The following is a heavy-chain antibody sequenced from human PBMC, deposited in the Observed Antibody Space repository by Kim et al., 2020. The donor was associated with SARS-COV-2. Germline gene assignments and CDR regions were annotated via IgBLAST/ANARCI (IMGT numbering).Heavy chain of an antibody. CDR1: GFTFSDYA. CDR3: AKDRRGNWDYVGTGDS. D-gene: IGHD1-7*01. J-gene: IGHJ5*01. CDR2: VNTGGGSA. V-gene: IGHV3-23*01. Sequence: GGSLRLSCAASGFTFSDYAMNWVRQAPGKGLEWVSIVNTGGGSAYYADSVKGRFTISRDNSKNTLYLQMNSLRDEDTAVYFCAKDRRGNWDYVGTGDSWG.